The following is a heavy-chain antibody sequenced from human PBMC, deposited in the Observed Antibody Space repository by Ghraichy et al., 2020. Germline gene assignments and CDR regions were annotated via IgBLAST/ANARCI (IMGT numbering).Heavy chain of an antibody. Sequence: GGSLRLSCEDSGFTFSNFGMNWVRQAPGKGLEWVSYISSPSNTIYYADSVKGRFTISRDNAKNSLYLQMNSLRAEDTAVYYCARDTSSWYLDYWGQGTLATVSS. CDR3: ARDTSSWYLDY. CDR1: GFTFSNFG. J-gene: IGHJ4*02. D-gene: IGHD6-13*01. V-gene: IGHV3-48*01. CDR2: ISSPSNTI.